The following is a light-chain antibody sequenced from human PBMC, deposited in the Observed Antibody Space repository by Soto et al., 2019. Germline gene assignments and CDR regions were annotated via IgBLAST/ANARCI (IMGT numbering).Light chain of an antibody. Sequence: DSVLTQSPGTLSLSPGERATLSCRASQTVSSNYLAWYQQRPGQAPRLLIYGASTRATGIPDRFSGSGSGTDFTLTISRLEPEDFAVYYCQQYGGSPTWTFGQGTKVELK. J-gene: IGKJ1*01. CDR2: GAS. CDR3: QQYGGSPTWT. CDR1: QTVSSNY. V-gene: IGKV3-20*01.